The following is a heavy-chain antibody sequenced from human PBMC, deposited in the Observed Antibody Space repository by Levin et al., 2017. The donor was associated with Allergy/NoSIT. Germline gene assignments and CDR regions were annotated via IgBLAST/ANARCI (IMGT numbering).Heavy chain of an antibody. CDR3: ARATTVTTKESRYGMDV. Sequence: GESLKISCAASGFTFSSYEMNWVRQAPGKGLEWVSYISSSGSTIYYADSVKGRFTISRDNAKNSLYLQMNSLRAEDTAVYYCARATTVTTKESRYGMDVWGQGTTVTVSS. CDR1: GFTFSSYE. D-gene: IGHD4-11*01. V-gene: IGHV3-48*03. CDR2: ISSSGSTI. J-gene: IGHJ6*02.